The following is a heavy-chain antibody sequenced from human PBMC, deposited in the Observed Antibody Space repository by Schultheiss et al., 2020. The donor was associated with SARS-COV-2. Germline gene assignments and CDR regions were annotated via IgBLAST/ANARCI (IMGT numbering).Heavy chain of an antibody. D-gene: IGHD6-13*01. J-gene: IGHJ4*02. V-gene: IGHV3-38-3*01. Sequence: GGSLRLSCAASGFTVSSNEMSWVRQAPGKGLEWVSSISGGSTYYADSRKGRFTISRDNSKNTLHLQMNSLRAEDTAVYYCARAPSYSSSWGAFDYWGQGTLVTVSS. CDR3: ARAPSYSSSWGAFDY. CDR2: ISGGST. CDR1: GFTVSSNE.